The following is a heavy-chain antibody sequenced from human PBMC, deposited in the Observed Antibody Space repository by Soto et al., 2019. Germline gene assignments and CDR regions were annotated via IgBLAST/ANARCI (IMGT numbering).Heavy chain of an antibody. D-gene: IGHD5-12*01. CDR3: ARRDIVATIPGFPDYWFDP. CDR1: GGTFSSYT. J-gene: IGHJ5*02. V-gene: IGHV1-69*02. Sequence: GASVKVSCKASGGTFSSYTISWVRQAPGQGLEWMGRIIPILGIANYAQKFQGRVTITADKSTSTAYMELSSLRSEDTAVYYCARRDIVATIPGFPDYWFDPWGQGTLVTVSS. CDR2: IIPILGIA.